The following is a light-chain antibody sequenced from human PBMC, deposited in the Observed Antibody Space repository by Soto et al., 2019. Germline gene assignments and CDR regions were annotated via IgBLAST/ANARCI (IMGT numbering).Light chain of an antibody. CDR2: EVS. V-gene: IGLV2-14*01. Sequence: QSVLTQPASVSGSPGQSITISCTGTSSDVGGYNYVSWYQQHPGKAPKLMIYEVSNRPSGVSNRFSGSKSGNTASLTISGRQAEVEADYYCSSYTSSSIDYVFGTGTKRTVL. J-gene: IGLJ1*01. CDR3: SSYTSSSIDYV. CDR1: SSDVGGYNY.